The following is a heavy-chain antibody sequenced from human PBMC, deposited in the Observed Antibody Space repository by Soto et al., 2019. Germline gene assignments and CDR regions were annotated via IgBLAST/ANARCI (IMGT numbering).Heavy chain of an antibody. D-gene: IGHD1-26*01. CDR3: ARGRGGYYFYDH. V-gene: IGHV4-59*01. J-gene: IGHJ4*02. CDR2: IYYNGIT. Sequence: SETLSLTCTVSGGFMTNYYWNWIRQTPWKAPEWIAYIYYNGITNYNPSLKSRVTISVDTPKNQFSLKLNSVTAADTDMYYCARGRGGYYFYDHWGQGARVTVSS. CDR1: GGFMTNYY.